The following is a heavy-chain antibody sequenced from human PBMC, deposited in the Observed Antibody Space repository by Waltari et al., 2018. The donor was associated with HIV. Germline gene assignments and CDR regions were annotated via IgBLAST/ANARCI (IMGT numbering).Heavy chain of an antibody. D-gene: IGHD5-18*01. CDR2: ISYDGSNK. J-gene: IGHJ6*02. Sequence: QVQLVESGGGVVQHGRSLRLSCAAPGFTFRSYGMHWVRQAPGKGLEWVAVISYDGSNKYYADSVKGRFTISRDNSKNTLYLQMNSLRAEDTAVYYCAKPAAMASYGMDVWGQGTTVTVSS. CDR1: GFTFRSYG. CDR3: AKPAAMASYGMDV. V-gene: IGHV3-30*18.